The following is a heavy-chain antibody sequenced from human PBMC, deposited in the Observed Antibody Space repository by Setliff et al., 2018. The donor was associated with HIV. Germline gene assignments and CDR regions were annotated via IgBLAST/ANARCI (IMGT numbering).Heavy chain of an antibody. J-gene: IGHJ3*01. D-gene: IGHD4-17*01. V-gene: IGHV4-59*01. CDR1: GGSISTYY. CDR2: IYFTGSS. CDR3: ARVQMAYAAFAV. Sequence: LSLTCTVSGGSISTYYWSWIRQPPGKGLEWIGSIYFTGSSDNNPSLKSRVTLSVDTSKHQFSLKLSSVTAADTAVYYCARVQMAYAAFAVWGQGTMVTGSS.